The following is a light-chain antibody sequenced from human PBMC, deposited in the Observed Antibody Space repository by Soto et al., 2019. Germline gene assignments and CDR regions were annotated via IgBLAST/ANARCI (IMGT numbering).Light chain of an antibody. V-gene: IGLV2-14*01. Sequence: QSVLTQPASVSGSPGQSITISCSGTSSDVGGHDYVSWYQQHPGKAPKLMIFEVSNRPSGVSNRFSGSKSGNTASLTISGLQAEDEAEYYCFSHSDSNTSYVFGSGTKSPS. J-gene: IGLJ1*01. CDR3: FSHSDSNTSYV. CDR2: EVS. CDR1: SSDVGGHDY.